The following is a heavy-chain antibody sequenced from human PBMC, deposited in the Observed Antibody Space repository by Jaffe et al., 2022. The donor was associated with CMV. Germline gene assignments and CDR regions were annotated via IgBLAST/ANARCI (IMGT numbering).Heavy chain of an antibody. D-gene: IGHD3-10*01. CDR1: GYTFTSYG. CDR3: ARDGGLGLLWFGEFNYYGMDV. Sequence: QVQLVQSGAEVKKPGASVKVSCKASGYTFTSYGISWVRQAPGQGLEWMGWISAYNGNTNYAQKLQGRVTMTTDTSTSTAYMELRSLRSDDTAVYYCARDGGLGLLWFGEFNYYGMDVWGQGTTVTVSS. V-gene: IGHV1-18*01. J-gene: IGHJ6*02. CDR2: ISAYNGNT.